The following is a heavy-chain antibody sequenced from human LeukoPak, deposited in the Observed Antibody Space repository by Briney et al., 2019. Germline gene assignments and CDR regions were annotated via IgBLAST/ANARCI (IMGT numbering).Heavy chain of an antibody. CDR2: ISAYNGNT. J-gene: IGHJ4*02. D-gene: IGHD3-9*01. V-gene: IGHV1-18*01. CDR3: ARTKNEKYYDILTGYSPLGY. CDR1: GYTFTSYG. Sequence: ASVKVSCKASGYTFTSYGISGVRQAPGQGLEWMGWISAYNGNTNYAQKLQGRVTMTTDTSTSTAYMELRSLRSDDTAVYYCARTKNEKYYDILTGYSPLGYWGQGTLDTVSS.